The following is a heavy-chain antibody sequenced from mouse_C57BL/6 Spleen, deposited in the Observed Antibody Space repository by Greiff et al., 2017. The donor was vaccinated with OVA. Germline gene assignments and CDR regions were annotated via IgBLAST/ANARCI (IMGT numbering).Heavy chain of an antibody. V-gene: IGHV2-5*01. CDR2: IWRGGST. J-gene: IGHJ3*01. CDR3: AKNEGPWFAY. Sequence: VQLQQSGPGLVQPSQSLSITCTVSGFSLTSYGVHWVRQSPGKGLEWLGVIWRGGSTDYNAALLSRLSITKDNSKSQVFFKMNSLQADDTAIYYCAKNEGPWFAYWGQGTLVTVSA. CDR1: GFSLTSYG.